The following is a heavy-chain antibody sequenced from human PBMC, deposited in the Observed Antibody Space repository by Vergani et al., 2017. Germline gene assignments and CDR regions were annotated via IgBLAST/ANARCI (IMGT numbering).Heavy chain of an antibody. CDR3: ASGKYYSDSTSHFRGRYFDV. CDR2: IYNSGNG. J-gene: IGHJ2*01. CDR1: GDSIISRSYY. V-gene: IGHV4-39*01. Sequence: QMQLQESGPGLVKASETLSLTCTVSGDSIISRSYYWGWIRQPPGKGLEWIGSIYNSGNGESSSSLKSLVTISAETSKNQFSLRLTSVTAADTAVYYCASGKYYSDSTSHFRGRYFDVWGRGTLVTVPS. D-gene: IGHD3-16*01.